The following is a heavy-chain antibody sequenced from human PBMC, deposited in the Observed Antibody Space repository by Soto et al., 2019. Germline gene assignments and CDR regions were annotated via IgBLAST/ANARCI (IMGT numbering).Heavy chain of an antibody. V-gene: IGHV3-9*01. CDR2: ISWNSGSI. D-gene: IGHD2-15*01. CDR1: GFTFDDYA. Sequence: EVQLVESGGGLVQPGRSLRLSCAASGFTFDDYAMHWVRQAPGKGLEWVSGISWNSGSIGYADSVKGRFTISRDNAKNSLYLQLNSLRAEDTALYYCAKGVVVAAPPDYWGQGILVTDSS. J-gene: IGHJ4*02. CDR3: AKGVVVAAPPDY.